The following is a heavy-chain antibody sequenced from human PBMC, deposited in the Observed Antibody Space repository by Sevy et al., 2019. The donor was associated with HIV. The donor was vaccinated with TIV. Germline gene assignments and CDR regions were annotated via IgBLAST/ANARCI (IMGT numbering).Heavy chain of an antibody. Sequence: SETLSLTCTVSGGSISAKNYFWGWIRQPPGKGLEWIGSIYHTGSTYHSPSLQSRVGISVDTSKKLFSVKLSSVTAADTAVYSCARHAFKHGYRPSYFDSWSHGTLVTVSS. J-gene: IGHJ4*01. CDR2: IYHTGST. D-gene: IGHD5-18*01. CDR3: ARHAFKHGYRPSYFDS. V-gene: IGHV4-39*01. CDR1: GGSISAKNYF.